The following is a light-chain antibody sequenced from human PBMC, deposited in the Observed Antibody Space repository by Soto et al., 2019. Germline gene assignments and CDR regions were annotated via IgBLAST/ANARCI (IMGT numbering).Light chain of an antibody. CDR3: QQRSNWLT. J-gene: IGKJ4*01. Sequence: EKVMTQSPATLSVSPGERATLSCRASQSVRSNLAWYQQKPGQPPRLLIYDASNRATGIPARFSGSGSGTDFTLTISSLEPEDFAVYYCQQRSNWLTFGGGTKVDIK. CDR1: QSVRSN. V-gene: IGKV3-11*01. CDR2: DAS.